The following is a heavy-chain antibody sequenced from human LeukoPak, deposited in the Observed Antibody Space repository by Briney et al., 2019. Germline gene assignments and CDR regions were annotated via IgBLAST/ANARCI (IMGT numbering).Heavy chain of an antibody. J-gene: IGHJ4*02. CDR2: IYYSGST. Sequence: PSETLSLTCTVSGGSISSYYWSWIRQPPGKGLEWIGYIYYSGSTNYNPSLKSRVTVSVDTSKNQFSLKLSSVTAADTAVYYCARAVVIAIPYFDYWGQATLVTVSS. V-gene: IGHV4-59*01. CDR3: ARAVVIAIPYFDY. CDR1: GGSISSYY. D-gene: IGHD2-21*01.